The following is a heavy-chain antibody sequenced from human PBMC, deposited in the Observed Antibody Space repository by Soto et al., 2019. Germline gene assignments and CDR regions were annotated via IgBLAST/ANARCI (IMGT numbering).Heavy chain of an antibody. J-gene: IGHJ5*02. CDR2: INHTGGT. CDR1: GGSVNGYY. D-gene: IGHD3-3*01. CDR3: ATRITVFGLLIPPFDP. Sequence: PSETLSLTCAVYGGSVNGYYCNFIRHPPCKGLEWIVEINHTGGTHYNPSLKSRVTMSVDTSKNQFSLRLSSVTAAATAIYYCATRITVFGLLIPPFDPWGQGTQVTVSS. V-gene: IGHV4-34*01.